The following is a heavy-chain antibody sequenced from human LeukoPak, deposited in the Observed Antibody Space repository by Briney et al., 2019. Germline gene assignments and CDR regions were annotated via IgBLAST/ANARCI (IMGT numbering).Heavy chain of an antibody. J-gene: IGHJ4*02. Sequence: SETLSLTCTVSGGSISSYYWSWIRQPPGKGLEWIGYIYYSGSTNYNPSLKSRVTISVDTSKNQFSLKLSSVTAADTAVYYCPRESWDILTDWGQGTLVTVSS. CDR1: GGSISSYY. CDR2: IYYSGST. V-gene: IGHV4-59*01. CDR3: PRESWDILTD. D-gene: IGHD3-9*01.